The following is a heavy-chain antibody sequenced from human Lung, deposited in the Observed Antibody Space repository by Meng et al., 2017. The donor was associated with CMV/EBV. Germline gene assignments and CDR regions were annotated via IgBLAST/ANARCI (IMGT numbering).Heavy chain of an antibody. CDR2: ISHSGIT. J-gene: IGHJ6*02. D-gene: IGHD6-13*01. V-gene: IGHV4-34*01. Sequence: SETLSLXCAVHGESFSGYSWSWIRQPPGKGLEWIGEISHSGITNYNPSLKSRVTISLDTSKNQFSLKLNSVAAADTAVYYCARLYSSSWFLPSGMDVWGQGTTVTVSS. CDR3: ARLYSSSWFLPSGMDV. CDR1: GESFSGYS.